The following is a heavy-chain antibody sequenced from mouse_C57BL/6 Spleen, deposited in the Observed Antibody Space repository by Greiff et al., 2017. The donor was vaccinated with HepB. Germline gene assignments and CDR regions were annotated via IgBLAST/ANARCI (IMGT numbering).Heavy chain of an antibody. CDR1: GFTFSSYA. CDR3: TREIYDGFFDY. V-gene: IGHV5-9-1*02. J-gene: IGHJ2*01. Sequence: EVQGVDSGEGLVKPGGSLKLSCAASGFTFSSYAMSWVRQTPEKRLEWVAYISSGGDYIYYADTVKGRFTISRDNARNTLYLQMSSLKSEDTAMYYCTREIYDGFFDYWGQGTTLTVSS. CDR2: ISSGGDYI. D-gene: IGHD2-3*01.